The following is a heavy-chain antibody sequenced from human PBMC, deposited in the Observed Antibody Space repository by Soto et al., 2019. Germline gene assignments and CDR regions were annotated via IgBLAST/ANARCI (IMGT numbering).Heavy chain of an antibody. CDR3: AGEGDCSVGGCALDVHDYFGVDD. D-gene: IGHD2-15*01. CDR1: GYTFDRYG. Sequence: QVQLVQSGAEVKKPGASVKVSCKASGYTFDRYGISWVRQAPGQGLEWMGWISTYNGNTNYAQKLKGRVTMTTDTCTSTAYMDLSSTTSDDTAVYFCAGEGDCSVGGCALDVHDYFGVDDCGPGTKVTGSS. J-gene: IGHJ6*02. V-gene: IGHV1-18*01. CDR2: ISTYNGNT.